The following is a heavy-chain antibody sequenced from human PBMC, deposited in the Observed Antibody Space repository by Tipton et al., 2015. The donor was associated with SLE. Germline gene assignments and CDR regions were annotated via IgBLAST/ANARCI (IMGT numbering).Heavy chain of an antibody. J-gene: IGHJ3*02. Sequence: QVQLVQSGAEVKKPGASVKVSCKASGYTFTSYGISWVRQAPGQGLEWMGWISAYNGNTNYAQKLQGRVTMTTDTSTSTAYMELRSLRSDDTAVYYCAKDTTYCGGDCYSLAFDIWGQGTMVTVSS. V-gene: IGHV1-18*01. CDR3: AKDTTYCGGDCYSLAFDI. D-gene: IGHD2-21*01. CDR1: GYTFTSYG. CDR2: ISAYNGNT.